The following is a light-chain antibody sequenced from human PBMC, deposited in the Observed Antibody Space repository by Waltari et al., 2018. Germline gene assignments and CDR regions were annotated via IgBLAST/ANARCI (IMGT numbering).Light chain of an antibody. CDR3: SSWTTSDTRKVI. J-gene: IGLJ2*01. V-gene: IGLV2-14*03. CDR2: DVT. CDR1: SGDVGGYDY. Sequence: QSALTQPASVSGSPGQSITISCTGTSGDVGGYDYVSWYQQHPGKAPKLVIYDVTTRPAGISVRCSGSESGTTASLSISGLQAEDEADYFCSSWTTSDTRKVIFGGGTKLTVL.